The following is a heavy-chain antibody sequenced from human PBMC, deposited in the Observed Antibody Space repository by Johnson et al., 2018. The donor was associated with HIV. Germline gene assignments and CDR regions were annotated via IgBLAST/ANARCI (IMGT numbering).Heavy chain of an antibody. V-gene: IGHV3-7*04. D-gene: IGHD3-22*01. CDR3: ARGITMIAVVKGVAFDI. CDR2: IKQDGSEK. CDR1: RFTFSSYW. J-gene: IGHJ3*02. Sequence: VQLVESGGALVQPGGSLRLSCAASRFTFSSYWMHWVRQVPGKGLEWVANIKQDGSEKYYVDSVKGRFTISRDNAKNSLYLQMNSLRTEDTAVYYCARGITMIAVVKGVAFDIWCQVTMVTVSS.